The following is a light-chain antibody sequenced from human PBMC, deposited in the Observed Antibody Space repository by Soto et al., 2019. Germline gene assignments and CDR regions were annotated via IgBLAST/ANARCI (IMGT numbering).Light chain of an antibody. Sequence: XSLSPGERATLPCRATQSIRSSQLAWYQVKPGQAPRLLIYGASKRATGIPDRFSGRGSGTDFTLIISRLEPEDFAVYYCQQYGSSPFTFGPGTKVDIK. CDR2: GAS. J-gene: IGKJ3*01. V-gene: IGKV3-20*01. CDR3: QQYGSSPFT. CDR1: QSIRSSQ.